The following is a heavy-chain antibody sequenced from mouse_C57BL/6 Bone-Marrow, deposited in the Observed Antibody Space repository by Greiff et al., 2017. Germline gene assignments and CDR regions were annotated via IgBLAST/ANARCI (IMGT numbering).Heavy chain of an antibody. J-gene: IGHJ2*01. V-gene: IGHV1-59*01. CDR1: GYTFTSYW. Sequence: VQLQQPGAELVRPGTSVKLSCKASGYTFTSYWMHWVKQRPGQGLEWIGVIDPSDSYTNYNQKFKGKATLTVDTSSSTAYMQLSSLTSEDSAVYYCARSLFITTVVAPDYWGQGTTRTVSS. CDR2: IDPSDSYT. D-gene: IGHD1-1*01. CDR3: ARSLFITTVVAPDY.